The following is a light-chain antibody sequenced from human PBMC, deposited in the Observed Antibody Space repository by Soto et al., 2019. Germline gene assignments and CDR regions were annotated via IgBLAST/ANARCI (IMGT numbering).Light chain of an antibody. CDR2: VAS. Sequence: DIQMTQSPSSLSASVGDRVTITCRASQSIGRFLNWHQQKPGKAPNVLINVASTLRSGVPSRFSGSGSGTDFNLTINSLQPEDFATYFCQQSCTTPLTFGGGTKVEIK. CDR1: QSIGRF. CDR3: QQSCTTPLT. V-gene: IGKV1-39*01. J-gene: IGKJ4*01.